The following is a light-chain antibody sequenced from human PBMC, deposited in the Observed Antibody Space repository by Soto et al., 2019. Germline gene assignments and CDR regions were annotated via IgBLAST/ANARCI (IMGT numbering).Light chain of an antibody. CDR2: DVS. V-gene: IGLV2-14*01. J-gene: IGLJ1*01. Sequence: QSVLTQPASVSGSPGQSITISCTGTSSDVGDYNYVSWYQQHPGKAPKLLIYDVSNRPSGISDRFSASKSGNTASLTISGLQAEHEADYYCSLYTATSTNYVLGNGTKVT. CDR3: SLYTATSTNYV. CDR1: SSDVGDYNY.